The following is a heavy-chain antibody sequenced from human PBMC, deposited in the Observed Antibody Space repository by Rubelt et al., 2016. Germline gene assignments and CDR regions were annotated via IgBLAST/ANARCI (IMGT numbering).Heavy chain of an antibody. CDR1: GYTFISYA. CDR2: INAGNGDT. J-gene: IGHJ4*02. CDR3: ARDEDY. V-gene: IGHV1-3*01. Sequence: QVQLVQSGAEVKKPGASVKVSCKASGYTFISYAIHWVRQAPGQSLEWVGWINAGNGDTKYSERFPDRPTLTRNTSASKTYLELSNLRSEDTAVYYCARDEDYWGQGALVTVSS.